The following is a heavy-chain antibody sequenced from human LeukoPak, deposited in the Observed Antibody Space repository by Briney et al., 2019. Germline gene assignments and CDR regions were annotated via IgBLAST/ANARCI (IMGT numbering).Heavy chain of an antibody. CDR3: AREDPQTTVPEGMDV. CDR2: IYYSGTT. Sequence: SETLSLTCTVSGGSISYYYWMWIRQSPGKGLDWIGYIYYSGTTNYNPSLKSRVNISVDTSKNQFSLQLTSVTAADTAVYYCAREDPQTTVPEGMDVWSQGTTVTVSS. D-gene: IGHD4-17*01. J-gene: IGHJ6*02. CDR1: GGSISYYY. V-gene: IGHV4-59*01.